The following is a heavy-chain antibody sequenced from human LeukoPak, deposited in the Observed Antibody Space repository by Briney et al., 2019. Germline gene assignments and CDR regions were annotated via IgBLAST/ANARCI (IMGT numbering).Heavy chain of an antibody. J-gene: IGHJ6*03. CDR3: AKCGELYCSSTSCYHYYYYYYMDV. CDR2: IRYDGSNK. Sequence: GGSLRLSCAASGFTFSSYGMHWVRQAPGKGLEWVAFIRYDGSNKYYADSVKGRFTISRDNSKNTLYLQMNSLRAEDTAVYYCAKCGELYCSSTSCYHYYYYYYMDVWGKGTTVTVSS. V-gene: IGHV3-30*02. D-gene: IGHD2-2*01. CDR1: GFTFSSYG.